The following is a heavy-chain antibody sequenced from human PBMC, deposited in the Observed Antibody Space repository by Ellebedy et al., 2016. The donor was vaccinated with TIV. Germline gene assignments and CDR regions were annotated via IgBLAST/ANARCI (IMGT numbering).Heavy chain of an antibody. J-gene: IGHJ6*02. Sequence: PGGSLRLSCAASGFIFSTYGMHWVRQAPGKGLEWVAIISYDGSNKDYGDSVKGRFTISRDNSKNKVYLQMNSLRTDDTAVYYCAKEGLKRNSRRGMDVWGQGTTVSVSS. CDR3: AKEGLKRNSRRGMDV. CDR1: GFIFSTYG. CDR2: ISYDGSNK. D-gene: IGHD1-14*01. V-gene: IGHV3-30*18.